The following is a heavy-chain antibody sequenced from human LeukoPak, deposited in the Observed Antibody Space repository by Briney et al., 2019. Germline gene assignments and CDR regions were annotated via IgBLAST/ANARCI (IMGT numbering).Heavy chain of an antibody. J-gene: IGHJ3*02. V-gene: IGHV4-59*12. Sequence: PSETLSLTCTVSGGSISSYYWSWIRQPPGKGLEWIGYIYYSGSTNYNPSLKSRVTISVDTSKNRFSLKLSSVTAADTAVYYCARSACSGGSCYSQRGAFDIWGQGTMVTVSS. CDR1: GGSISSYY. D-gene: IGHD2-15*01. CDR3: ARSACSGGSCYSQRGAFDI. CDR2: IYYSGST.